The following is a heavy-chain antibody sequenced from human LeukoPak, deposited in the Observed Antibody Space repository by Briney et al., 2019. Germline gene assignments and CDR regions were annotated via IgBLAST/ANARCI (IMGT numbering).Heavy chain of an antibody. D-gene: IGHD4-23*01. CDR1: GYTFTSYD. CDR2: MNPNSGNT. J-gene: IGHJ3*02. V-gene: IGHV1-8*03. CDR3: ARAGTTVAYDAFDI. Sequence: ASVKVSCKASGYTFTSYDINWVRQATGQGLEWMGWMNPNSGNTGYAQKFQGRVTITRNTSISTAYMELSSLRSEDTAVYCCARAGTTVAYDAFDIWGQGTMVTVSS.